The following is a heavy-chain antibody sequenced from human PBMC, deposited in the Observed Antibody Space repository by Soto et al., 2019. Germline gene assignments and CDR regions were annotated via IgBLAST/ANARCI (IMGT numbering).Heavy chain of an antibody. CDR1: GFTFSNYG. J-gene: IGHJ4*02. V-gene: IGHV3-33*01. D-gene: IGHD2-21*02. CDR2: VWFDGTNT. Sequence: QVQLVESGGGVVQPGRSLRLSCAASGFTFSNYGMHWVRQAPGKGLQWVAVVWFDGTNTYYADSVKGRFTISRDNSKNTPYLQVNSLRVDDTAVYYCARGGDTYYLDHWGQGTLVTVSS. CDR3: ARGGDTYYLDH.